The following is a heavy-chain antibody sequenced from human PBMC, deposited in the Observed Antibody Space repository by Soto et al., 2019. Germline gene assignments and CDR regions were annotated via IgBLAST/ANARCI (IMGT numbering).Heavy chain of an antibody. CDR3: ARDLKVAAAGTGYYYYGMDV. V-gene: IGHV3-21*01. CDR1: GFNFSSYS. CDR2: ISRSSSNI. J-gene: IGHJ6*02. Sequence: EVQLVESGGGLVKPGGYLRLSCAASGFNFSSYSMNWVRQAPGKGLEWVSSISRSSSNIYYVDSVKGRFTISRDNAKNSLYLQMNSLRAEDTAVYYCARDLKVAAAGTGYYYYGMDVWGQGTTVTVSS. D-gene: IGHD6-13*01.